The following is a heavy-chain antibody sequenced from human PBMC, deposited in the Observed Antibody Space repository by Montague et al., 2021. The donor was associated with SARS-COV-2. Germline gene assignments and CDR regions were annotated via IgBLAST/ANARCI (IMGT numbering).Heavy chain of an antibody. J-gene: IGHJ4*02. CDR3: ARVPLYFEGFDS. D-gene: IGHD3-9*01. CDR1: GGSLSNNY. V-gene: IGHV4-34*01. Sequence: SETLSLTCAVLGGSLSNNYWTWVRQPPGKGLEWIVEVNQSGGTTHYNPSLKGRVKISVDRPSNRMSLNMESVTAEDTAVYYCARVPLYFEGFDSWGRGILVAVAS. CDR2: VNQSGGT.